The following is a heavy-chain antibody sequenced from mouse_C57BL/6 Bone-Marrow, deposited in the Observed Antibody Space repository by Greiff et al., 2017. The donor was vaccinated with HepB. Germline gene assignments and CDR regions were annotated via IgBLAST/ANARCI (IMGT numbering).Heavy chain of an antibody. CDR1: GFTFSSYA. D-gene: IGHD1-1*01. V-gene: IGHV5-4*03. Sequence: EVKLEESGGGLVKPGGSLKLSCAASGFTFSSYAMSWVRQTPEKRLEWVATISDGGSYTYYPDNVKGRFTISRDNAKNNLYLQMSHLKSEDTAMYYCASHYYGSPDYWGQGTTLTVSS. CDR2: ISDGGSYT. CDR3: ASHYYGSPDY. J-gene: IGHJ2*01.